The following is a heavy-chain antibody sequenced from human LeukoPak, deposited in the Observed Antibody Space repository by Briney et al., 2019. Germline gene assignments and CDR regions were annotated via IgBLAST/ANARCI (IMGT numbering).Heavy chain of an antibody. Sequence: GGSLRLSCAASGFTFSSYAMSWLRQAPGKGLEWVSAISGSGGSTYYADSVKGRFTISRDNSKNTRYLQMNSLRAEDTAVYYCAKDNRWLLKFWGQGTLVTVSS. V-gene: IGHV3-23*01. D-gene: IGHD3-22*01. CDR3: AKDNRWLLKF. J-gene: IGHJ4*02. CDR1: GFTFSSYA. CDR2: ISGSGGST.